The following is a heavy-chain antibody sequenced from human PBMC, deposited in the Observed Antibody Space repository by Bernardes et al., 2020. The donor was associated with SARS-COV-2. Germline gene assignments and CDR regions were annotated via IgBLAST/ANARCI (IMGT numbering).Heavy chain of an antibody. CDR3: AKGSSASYYKDFDY. CDR1: GFTFDDYA. D-gene: IGHD1-26*01. Sequence: SLRLTCAASGFTFDDYAMHWVRQTPGKGLEWVSGISWNSGTIGYADSVKGRFTISRDNAKNSLYLQMNTLRAEDTALYYCAKGSSASYYKDFDYWGQGTLVTVSS. J-gene: IGHJ4*02. V-gene: IGHV3-9*01. CDR2: ISWNSGTI.